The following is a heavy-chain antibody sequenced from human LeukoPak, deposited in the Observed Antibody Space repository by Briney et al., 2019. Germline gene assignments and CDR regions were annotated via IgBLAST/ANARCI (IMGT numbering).Heavy chain of an antibody. CDR2: VFDSGGT. V-gene: IGHV4-59*13. CDR1: GGSISGYY. Sequence: SETLSLTCSVSGGSISGYYWNWIRQPPGKGLEWIGYVFDSGGTNYNPSLKSRVTISVDTSKKQFSLKLSSVTAADAAVYYCARGYSSSWNYFDYWGQGTLVTVSS. D-gene: IGHD6-13*01. J-gene: IGHJ4*02. CDR3: ARGYSSSWNYFDY.